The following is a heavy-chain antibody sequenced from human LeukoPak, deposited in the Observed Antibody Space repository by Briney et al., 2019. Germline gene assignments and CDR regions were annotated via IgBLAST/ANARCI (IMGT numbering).Heavy chain of an antibody. CDR1: GGSISSSSYY. Sequence: SETLSLTCTVSGGSISSSSYYWGWIRQPPGKGLEWIGSIYYSGSTYYNPSLKSRVTISVDTSKNQFSLKLSSVTAADTAVYYCAREVYSSSRGWFDPWGQGTLVTVSS. V-gene: IGHV4-39*07. J-gene: IGHJ5*02. D-gene: IGHD6-13*01. CDR2: IYYSGST. CDR3: AREVYSSSRGWFDP.